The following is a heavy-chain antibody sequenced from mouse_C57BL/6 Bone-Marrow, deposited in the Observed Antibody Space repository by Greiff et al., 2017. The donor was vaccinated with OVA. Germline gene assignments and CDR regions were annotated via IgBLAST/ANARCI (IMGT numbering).Heavy chain of an antibody. V-gene: IGHV1-81*01. Sequence: QVQLQQSGAELARPGASVKLSCKASGYTFTSYGISWVKQRTGQGLEWIGEIYPRSGNNYYNEKFKGKATLTADKSSSTAYMELRSLTSEDSAVYFCARDYYGTWFAYWGQGTLVTVSA. J-gene: IGHJ3*01. CDR2: IYPRSGNN. D-gene: IGHD1-1*01. CDR3: ARDYYGTWFAY. CDR1: GYTFTSYG.